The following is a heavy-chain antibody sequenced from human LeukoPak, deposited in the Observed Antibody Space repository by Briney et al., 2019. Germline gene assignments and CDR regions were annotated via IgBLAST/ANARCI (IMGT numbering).Heavy chain of an antibody. V-gene: IGHV3-23*01. CDR1: GFIFSDHA. Sequence: GGSLRLSCAASGFIFSDHAMSWVRQAAGKGLEWVSAISGSGGSTYYADSVKGRFTISRDNSKNTLYLQMNSLKTEDTAVYYCTTVWEPDYWGQGTLVTVSS. CDR2: ISGSGGST. J-gene: IGHJ4*02. CDR3: TTVWEPDY. D-gene: IGHD1-26*01.